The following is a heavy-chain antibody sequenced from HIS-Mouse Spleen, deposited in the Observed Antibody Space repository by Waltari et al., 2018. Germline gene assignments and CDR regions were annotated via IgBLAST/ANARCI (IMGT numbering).Heavy chain of an antibody. J-gene: IGHJ4*02. CDR1: GYTFTSYD. Sequence: QVQLVQSGAEVKKPGASVKVSCKASGYTFTSYDINWVRQATGHGLEWMGWMNPNSGNTGYAQKCQGRVTRTSNTSISTAYMELSSLRSEDTAVYYCARGHDYSNYFDYWGQGTLVTVSS. CDR2: MNPNSGNT. CDR3: ARGHDYSNYFDY. V-gene: IGHV1-8*01. D-gene: IGHD4-4*01.